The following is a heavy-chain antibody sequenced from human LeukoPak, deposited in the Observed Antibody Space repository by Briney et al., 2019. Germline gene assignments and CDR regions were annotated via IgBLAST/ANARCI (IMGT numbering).Heavy chain of an antibody. CDR3: ARTSVHDAFDI. CDR2: IYYTGST. CDR1: GGSISSSSYY. V-gene: IGHV4-39*01. Sequence: SETLSLTCTVSGGSISSSSYYWGWIRQPPGKGLEWIVSIYYTGSTYYNPSLKSRVTISVDTSKNQFSLKLSSVTAADTAVYYCARTSVHDAFDIWGQGTMVTVSS. J-gene: IGHJ3*02. D-gene: IGHD6-19*01.